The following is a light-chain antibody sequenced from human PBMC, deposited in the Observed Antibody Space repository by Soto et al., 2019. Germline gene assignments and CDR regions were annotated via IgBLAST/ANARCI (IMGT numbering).Light chain of an antibody. J-gene: IGLJ1*01. Sequence: QSALTQPASVSGSPGQSITISCTGTSSDVGAYNYVSWYQQKPGKAPKLMIHDVSNRPSGVSNRFSGSKSGNTASLTISGLQAADEADYHCCSYTSSTTNVFGTGTNVTVL. CDR1: SSDVGAYNY. CDR2: DVS. V-gene: IGLV2-14*03. CDR3: CSYTSSTTNV.